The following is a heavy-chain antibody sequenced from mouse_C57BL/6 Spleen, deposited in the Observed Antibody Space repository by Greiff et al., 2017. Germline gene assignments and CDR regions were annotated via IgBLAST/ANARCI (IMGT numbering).Heavy chain of an antibody. D-gene: IGHD2-1*01. CDR3: ARGDGMGDYFDY. Sequence: EVQLQQSGAELVKPGASVKLSCTASGFNIKDYYMHWVKQRTEQGLEWIGRIDPEDGETKYAPKVQGKATITTDTSSNTSYLQLSSLTSEDTAVYYCARGDGMGDYFDYWGQGTTLTVSS. CDR1: GFNIKDYY. V-gene: IGHV14-2*01. J-gene: IGHJ2*01. CDR2: IDPEDGET.